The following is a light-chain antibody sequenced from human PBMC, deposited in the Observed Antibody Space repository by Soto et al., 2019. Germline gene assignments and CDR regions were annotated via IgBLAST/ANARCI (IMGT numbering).Light chain of an antibody. CDR3: QTWVTGIRV. J-gene: IGLJ1*01. V-gene: IGLV4-69*01. CDR2: LNSDGSH. CDR1: SGHSAYA. Sequence: QSVLTQSPSASASLGASVKLTCTLSSGHSAYAIAWHQQQPEKGPRFLMKLNSDGSHNRGDGIPDRFSGSSSGAERYLTISSLQSEDEADYYCQTWVTGIRVFGTGTKVTVL.